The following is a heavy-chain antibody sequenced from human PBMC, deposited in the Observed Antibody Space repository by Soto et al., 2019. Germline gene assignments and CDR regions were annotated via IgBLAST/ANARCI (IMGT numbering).Heavy chain of an antibody. D-gene: IGHD3-22*01. Sequence: GGSLRLSCAASGFTFSSYGMHWVRQAPGKGLDWVAVISYDGSNKYYADSVKGRFTISRDNSKNTLYLQMNSLRAEDTAVYYCAKDRRLPVVVTYYYYGMDVWGQGTTVTVSS. J-gene: IGHJ6*02. CDR1: GFTFSSYG. CDR3: AKDRRLPVVVTYYYYGMDV. CDR2: ISYDGSNK. V-gene: IGHV3-30*18.